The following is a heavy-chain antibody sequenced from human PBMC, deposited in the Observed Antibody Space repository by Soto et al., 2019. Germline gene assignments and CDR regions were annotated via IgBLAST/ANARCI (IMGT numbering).Heavy chain of an antibody. CDR2: ISGSGGST. D-gene: IGHD3-10*01. CDR3: AKVYGFGSPHT. CDR1: GVTFSSYA. J-gene: IGHJ5*02. Sequence: SFAASGVTFSSYAMSWFRQAPGKGLEWVSAISGSGGSTYYADSVKGRFTISRDNSKNTLYLQMNSLRAEDTAVYYCAKVYGFGSPHTWGQGTLVTVSS. V-gene: IGHV3-23*01.